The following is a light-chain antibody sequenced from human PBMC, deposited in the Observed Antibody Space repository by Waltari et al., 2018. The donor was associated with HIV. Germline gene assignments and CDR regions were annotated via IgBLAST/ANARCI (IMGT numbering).Light chain of an antibody. CDR2: GAS. Sequence: EVVMTQSPATLSVSPGESATLSCRASQSVTTKLAWYQQKPGQAPRLLIYGASTRATGVPARFSGGGSGTEFTLTISSLQSEDLAVYYCLQYNNWPPWTFGQGTKVEIK. J-gene: IGKJ1*01. CDR3: LQYNNWPPWT. CDR1: QSVTTK. V-gene: IGKV3-15*01.